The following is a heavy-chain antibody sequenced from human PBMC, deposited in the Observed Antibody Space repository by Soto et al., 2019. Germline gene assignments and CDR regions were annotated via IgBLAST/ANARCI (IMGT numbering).Heavy chain of an antibody. CDR1: GGTFSSYT. CDR2: IIPILGIA. CDR3: VAGYCSGGSCLCWDY. D-gene: IGHD2-15*01. J-gene: IGHJ4*02. V-gene: IGHV1-69*02. Sequence: ASVKVSCKASGGTFSSYTISWERQAPGQGLEWMGRIIPILGIANYAQKFQGRVTITADKSTSTAYMELSSLRSEDTAVYYCVAGYCSGGSCLCWDYWGQGTLVTVSS.